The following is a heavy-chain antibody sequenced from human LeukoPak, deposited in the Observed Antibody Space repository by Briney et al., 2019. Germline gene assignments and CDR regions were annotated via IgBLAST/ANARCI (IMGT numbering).Heavy chain of an antibody. CDR1: GFILSSYE. J-gene: IGHJ4*02. Sequence: KSGRSLRLSCIASGFILSSYERSWVRHAPRKGLEWVSSVDYSGGDTHYADSVKGLFTISRDNAKNSLYLQMNSVRAEDTAMYYCARESGLYYFDYWGQGTLVTVAS. V-gene: IGHV3-21*01. CDR3: ARESGLYYFDY. D-gene: IGHD1-26*01. CDR2: VDYSGGDT.